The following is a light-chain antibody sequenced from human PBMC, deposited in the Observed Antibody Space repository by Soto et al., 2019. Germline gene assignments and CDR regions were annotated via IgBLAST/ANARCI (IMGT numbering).Light chain of an antibody. Sequence: EIVMTQSPATLSVSPGERATLSCRASQSVSSNLAWYQQKPGQAPRLLIYGASTRATGIPGRFSGSGSGTEFTLTISSLQSEDFAVYYSQQYNNWPYTFGQGTKLEIK. J-gene: IGKJ2*01. CDR2: GAS. V-gene: IGKV3-15*01. CDR1: QSVSSN. CDR3: QQYNNWPYT.